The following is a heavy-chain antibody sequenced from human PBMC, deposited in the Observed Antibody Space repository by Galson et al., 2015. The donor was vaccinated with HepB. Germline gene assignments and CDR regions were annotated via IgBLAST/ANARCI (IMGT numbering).Heavy chain of an antibody. CDR3: ARQENWNYGFDP. V-gene: IGHV4-39*01. D-gene: IGHD1-7*01. CDR1: GGSISSCCYY. CDR2: IYYSGSS. Sequence: LSLTCTVSGGSISSCCYYWGWIRQPPGKGLEWIGSIYYSGSSYYNPSLKNRVSMSVDTSKNQFSLKLSSVTAADTAVYYCARQENWNYGFDPWGQGTLVTVSS. J-gene: IGHJ5*02.